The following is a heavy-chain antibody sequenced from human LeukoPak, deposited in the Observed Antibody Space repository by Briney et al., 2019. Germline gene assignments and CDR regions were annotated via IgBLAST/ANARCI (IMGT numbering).Heavy chain of an antibody. D-gene: IGHD4-11*01. J-gene: IGHJ1*01. CDR1: GYTFTNYG. Sequence: ASVKVSCKASGYTFTNYGVSWVRQAPGQGLEWMGWISGYNGYTNYAQKFQFRVTMTTDTSTSTAYMGLRSLTSDDTAVYYCARDKAVTTELTQYFHHWGQGTLVTVSS. CDR2: ISGYNGYT. CDR3: ARDKAVTTELTQYFHH. V-gene: IGHV1-18*01.